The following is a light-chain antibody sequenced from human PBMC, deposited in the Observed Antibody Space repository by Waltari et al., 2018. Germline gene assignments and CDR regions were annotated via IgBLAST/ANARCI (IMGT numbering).Light chain of an antibody. V-gene: IGLV2-14*03. CDR2: GVT. Sequence: YQKYPCKFPKLVIHGVTNRPSGFSNRFSCSKSGSTASLTISGLQAEDEADYYCSSYRSSSTLVVFGGGTKLIVL. J-gene: IGLJ2*01. CDR3: SSYRSSSTLVV.